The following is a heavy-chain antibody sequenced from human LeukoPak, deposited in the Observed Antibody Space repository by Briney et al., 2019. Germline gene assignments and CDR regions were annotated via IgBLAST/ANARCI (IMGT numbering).Heavy chain of an antibody. CDR2: INQDGSAE. CDR1: GFTFSNYW. J-gene: IGHJ4*02. CDR3: ARVPATVRADY. Sequence: PGGSLRLSWAVSGFTFSNYWMSWVRPAPGKGLEWVANINQDGSAEYYVASVKGRFTISRDNGRNSLFLHMTSLRAEDTALYYCARVPATVRADYWGQGTLVTVSS. V-gene: IGHV3-7*04. D-gene: IGHD4-17*01.